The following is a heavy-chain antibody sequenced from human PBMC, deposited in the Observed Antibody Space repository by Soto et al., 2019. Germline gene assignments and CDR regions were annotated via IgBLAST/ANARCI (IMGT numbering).Heavy chain of an antibody. CDR2: MNPNSGGT. Sequence: QVQLVQSGADVKKPGASVKVSCKTSGYTFSGYVMHWLRQAPGQGLEWMGWMNPNSGGTDYAQNFQGRVSMTWDTYIITAYMELGRLRSDDTAIYYCARAYYSSSWSVFDYWGQGTLVTVSS. CDR1: GYTFSGYV. CDR3: ARAYYSSSWSVFDY. V-gene: IGHV1-2*02. J-gene: IGHJ4*02. D-gene: IGHD6-13*01.